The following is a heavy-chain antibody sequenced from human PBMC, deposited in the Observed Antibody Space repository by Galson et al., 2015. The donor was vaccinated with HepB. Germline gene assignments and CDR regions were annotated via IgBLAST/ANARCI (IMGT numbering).Heavy chain of an antibody. J-gene: IGHJ4*02. V-gene: IGHV3-30-3*02. CDR3: ARRSDCMGYFGSFDD. Sequence: SLRLSCATSGFTFTTYAMHWVRQAPGRGLEWVSTIRCDGGNKFYANSVKGRSTISRDNSKNTVYLQMNSLRAEDTAVYYCARRSDCMGYFGSFDDWGQGTLVTVSS. CDR1: GFTFTTYA. D-gene: IGHD2-21*01. CDR2: IRCDGGNK.